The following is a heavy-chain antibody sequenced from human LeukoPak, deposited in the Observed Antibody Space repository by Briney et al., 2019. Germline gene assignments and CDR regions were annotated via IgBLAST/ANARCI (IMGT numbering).Heavy chain of an antibody. Sequence: PGASLRLSCAASGFTLWNYWMNWVRQTPGKGLEWVAHIKEDGSDKYYVDSVKGRFTISRDNAKDSPYLQMNSLRAEDTAVYYCASGFDFWSGYSNFDYWGQGTLVTVSS. V-gene: IGHV3-7*01. CDR2: IKEDGSDK. D-gene: IGHD3-3*01. CDR3: ASGFDFWSGYSNFDY. CDR1: GFTLWNYW. J-gene: IGHJ4*02.